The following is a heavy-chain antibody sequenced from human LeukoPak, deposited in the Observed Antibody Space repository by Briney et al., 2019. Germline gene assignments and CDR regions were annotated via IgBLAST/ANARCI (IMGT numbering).Heavy chain of an antibody. J-gene: IGHJ3*02. Sequence: PSETLSLTCAVYGGSFSGYYWSWIRQPPGKGLEWIGEINHSGSTNYNPSLKRRVTISVDTSKNQFSLKLSSVTAADTAVYYCATIRYGAFDIWGQGTMVTVSS. CDR2: INHSGST. CDR3: ATIRYGAFDI. CDR1: GGSFSGYY. D-gene: IGHD3-9*01. V-gene: IGHV4-34*01.